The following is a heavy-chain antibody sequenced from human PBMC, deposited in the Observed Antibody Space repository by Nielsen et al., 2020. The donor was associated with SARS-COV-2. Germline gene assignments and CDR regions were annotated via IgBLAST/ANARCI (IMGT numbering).Heavy chain of an antibody. Sequence: GESLKISCAASGFTFSSYSMNWVRQAPGKGLEWVSSISSSSSYIYYADSVKGRFTISRDNAKNSLYLQMNSLRAEDTAVYYCAKDMGPVIWYFDLWGRGTLVTVSS. J-gene: IGHJ2*01. D-gene: IGHD3-10*01. V-gene: IGHV3-21*01. CDR3: AKDMGPVIWYFDL. CDR1: GFTFSSYS. CDR2: ISSSSSYI.